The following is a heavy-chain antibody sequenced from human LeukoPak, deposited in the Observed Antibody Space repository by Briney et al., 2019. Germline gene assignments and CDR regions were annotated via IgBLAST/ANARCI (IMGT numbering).Heavy chain of an antibody. V-gene: IGHV4-4*07. Sequence: SETLSLTCTVSGGSISSYYWSWIRQPAGKGLEWIGRIHSSGSTDYNPSLKSRVTMSVDTSKNQFSLKVRSVTAADTAVYYCAREGSATARPFVSNDYWGQGTLVTVSS. CDR3: AREGSATARPFVSNDY. D-gene: IGHD6-6*01. CDR1: GGSISSYY. J-gene: IGHJ4*02. CDR2: IHSSGST.